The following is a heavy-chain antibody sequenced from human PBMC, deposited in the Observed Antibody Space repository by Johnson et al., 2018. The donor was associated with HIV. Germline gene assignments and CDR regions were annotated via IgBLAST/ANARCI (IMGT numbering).Heavy chain of an antibody. CDR2: IYSGGST. V-gene: IGHV3-66*02. D-gene: IGHD6-13*01. CDR3: ASPPPAAGLGGDAFDI. J-gene: IGHJ3*02. Sequence: VQLVESGGGFVQPGGSLRLSCAASGFTVSSNYMSWVRQAPGKGLEWVSVIYSGGSTYYADSVQGRFTISRDNSKNTLYLQMNSLRAEDTAVYYCASPPPAAGLGGDAFDIWGQGTMVTVSS. CDR1: GFTVSSNY.